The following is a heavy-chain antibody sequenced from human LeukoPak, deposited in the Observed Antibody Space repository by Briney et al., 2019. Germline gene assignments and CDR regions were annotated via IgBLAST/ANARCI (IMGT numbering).Heavy chain of an antibody. CDR2: ISYDGSNK. CDR3: AKDPHSGAYYYGMDV. Sequence: GGSLRLSCAASGFTFSSYGMHWVRQAPGKGLEWVAVISYDGSNKYYADSVKGRFTISRDNSKNTLYLQMNSLRAEDTAVYYCAKDPHSGAYYYGMDVWGQGTTVTVSS. D-gene: IGHD2-15*01. V-gene: IGHV3-30*18. CDR1: GFTFSSYG. J-gene: IGHJ6*02.